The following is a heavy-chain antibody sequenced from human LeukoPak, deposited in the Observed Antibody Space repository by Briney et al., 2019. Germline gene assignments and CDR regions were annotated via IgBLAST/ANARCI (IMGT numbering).Heavy chain of an antibody. CDR3: ARDEIFLAWVF. J-gene: IGHJ4*02. D-gene: IGHD3-3*01. V-gene: IGHV1-2*06. CDR2: INPNSGGT. Sequence: ASVKVSCKASGYTFTGYYMHWVRQAPGQGLEWMGRINPNSGGTNYAQKFQGRFTMTRNTSISTAYMELSRLRSDDSSGYNCARDEIFLAWVFWGQGTLVTVSS. CDR1: GYTFTGYY.